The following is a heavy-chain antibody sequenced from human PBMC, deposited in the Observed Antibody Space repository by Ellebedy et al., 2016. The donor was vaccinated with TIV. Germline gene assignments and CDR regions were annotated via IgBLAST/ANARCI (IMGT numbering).Heavy chain of an antibody. CDR2: IYYSGST. D-gene: IGHD2-15*01. V-gene: IGHV4-30-4*01. J-gene: IGHJ6*02. CDR1: GGSISSGDYY. CDR3: ARALVVVAATDHVPYYYGMDV. Sequence: SETLSLXCTVSGGSISSGDYYWSWIRQPPGKGLEWIGYIYYSGSTYYNPSLKSRVTISVDTSKNQFSLKLSSVTAADTAVYYCARALVVVAATDHVPYYYGMDVWGQGTTVTVSS.